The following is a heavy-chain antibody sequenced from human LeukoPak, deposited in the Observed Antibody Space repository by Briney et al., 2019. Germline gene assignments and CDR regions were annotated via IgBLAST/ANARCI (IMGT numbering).Heavy chain of an antibody. J-gene: IGHJ3*02. Sequence: ASVKVSCKASGYAFTSYGISWVRQAPGQGLEWMGWISAYNGNTNYAQKLQGRVTMTTDTSTSTAYMELRSLRSDDTAVYYCTGATPYAFDIWGQGTMVTVSS. CDR1: GYAFTSYG. CDR3: TGATPYAFDI. V-gene: IGHV1-18*01. D-gene: IGHD4-17*01. CDR2: ISAYNGNT.